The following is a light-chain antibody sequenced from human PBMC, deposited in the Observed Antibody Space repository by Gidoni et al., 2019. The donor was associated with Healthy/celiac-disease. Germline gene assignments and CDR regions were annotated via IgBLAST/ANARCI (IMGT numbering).Light chain of an antibody. Sequence: IVLTQSPATLSLSPGERATISCRTSQSVSSYLAWYQQKPGQAPRLLIYDASDRATGIPARFSGSGSGTDFTLTISILEPEDFAVYYCQQRSNWPLTFGGGTKVEIK. V-gene: IGKV3-11*01. CDR2: DAS. CDR3: QQRSNWPLT. J-gene: IGKJ4*01. CDR1: QSVSSY.